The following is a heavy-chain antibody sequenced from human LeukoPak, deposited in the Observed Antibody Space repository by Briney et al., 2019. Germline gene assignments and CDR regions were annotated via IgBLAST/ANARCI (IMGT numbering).Heavy chain of an antibody. CDR2: ISSNGGST. CDR3: ARLGSGLVYDY. J-gene: IGHJ4*02. CDR1: GFTFSSYA. V-gene: IGHV3-64*01. D-gene: IGHD6-6*01. Sequence: SGGSLRLSCAASGFTFSSYAMHWVRQAPGKGLEYVSAISSNGGSTYYANSVKGRFTISRDNSKNTLYLQMGSLRAEDMAVYYCARLGSGLVYDYWGQGTLVTVSS.